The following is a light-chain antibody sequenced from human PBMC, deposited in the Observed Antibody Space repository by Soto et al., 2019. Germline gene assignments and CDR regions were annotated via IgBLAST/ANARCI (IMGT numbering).Light chain of an antibody. CDR1: TSNIGSNS. CDR2: TND. J-gene: IGLJ2*01. Sequence: QSVLTQPPSASGTPGQRVTISCSGGTSNIGSNSVYWYQQLPGRAPKPLIYTNDERPSGVPDRFSGSKSGTSGSLAISGLRPEDEADYYCAAWDDSLSGPLFGTGTKLTVL. CDR3: AAWDDSLSGPL. V-gene: IGLV1-47*02.